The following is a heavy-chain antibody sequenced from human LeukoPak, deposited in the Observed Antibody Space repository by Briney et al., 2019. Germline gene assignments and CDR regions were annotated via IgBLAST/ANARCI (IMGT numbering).Heavy chain of an antibody. CDR1: GYTFNDYY. CDR3: ARGGNPYYFDY. CDR2: VNPRGEII. Sequence: ASVKVSCKASGYTFNDYYMHWVRQAPGHSLEWMGRVNPRGEIIIYSQKFQGRVSMTRDTSTSTVYMALSSLRSEDTAVYFCARGGNPYYFDYWGQGTLVTVPS. J-gene: IGHJ4*02. V-gene: IGHV1-46*02.